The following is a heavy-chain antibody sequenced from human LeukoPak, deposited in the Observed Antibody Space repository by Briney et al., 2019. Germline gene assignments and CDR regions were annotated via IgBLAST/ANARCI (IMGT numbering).Heavy chain of an antibody. V-gene: IGHV3-20*04. Sequence: GGSLRLSCAASGFTFDDYGMSWVRQAPGKGLEWGSGINWNGGSTGYADSVKGGFTISRDNAKNSLYLQMNSLRAEDTALYYCARGLRPALSMDVWGKGTTVTVSS. J-gene: IGHJ6*03. CDR1: GFTFDDYG. CDR3: ARGLRPALSMDV. CDR2: INWNGGST.